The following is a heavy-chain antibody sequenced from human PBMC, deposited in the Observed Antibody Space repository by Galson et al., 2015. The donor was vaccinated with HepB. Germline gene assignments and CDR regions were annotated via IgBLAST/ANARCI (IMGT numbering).Heavy chain of an antibody. V-gene: IGHV5-51*01. CDR3: ARRPWEVAAAPYFDL. CDR2: IYPGDSDT. CDR1: GYSFTSYW. D-gene: IGHD6-13*01. J-gene: IGHJ2*01. Sequence: QSGAEVKKPGESLKISCKGSGYSFTSYWIGWVRQMPGKGLEWMGIIYPGDSDTRYSPSFQGQVTISADKSISTAYLQWSSLKASDTAMYYCARRPWEVAAAPYFDLWGRGTLVTVSS.